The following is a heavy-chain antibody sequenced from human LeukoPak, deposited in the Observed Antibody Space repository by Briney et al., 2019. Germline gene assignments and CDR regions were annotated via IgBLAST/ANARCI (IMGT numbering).Heavy chain of an antibody. D-gene: IGHD1-26*01. V-gene: IGHV4-39*01. CDR1: GDSISTSNSY. Sequence: SETLSLTCAVSGDSISTSNSYWGWIRPPPGKGLEWVGRIYYSGNTYYNPSLKSRVTISVDTSKNQFSLKLTSVTAADTAVYYCARRTSGSYKTRYFDLWGRGTLVTVSS. J-gene: IGHJ2*01. CDR2: IYYSGNT. CDR3: ARRTSGSYKTRYFDL.